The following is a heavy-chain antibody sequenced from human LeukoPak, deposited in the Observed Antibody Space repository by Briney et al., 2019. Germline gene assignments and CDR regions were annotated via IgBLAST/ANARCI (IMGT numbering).Heavy chain of an antibody. D-gene: IGHD3-10*01. CDR2: IYSGGST. Sequence: NPGGSLRLSCAASGSTFSSYWMSWVRQPPGKGLEWIGSIYSGGSTNYNPSLKSRVTTTLDTSKNQFSLELTSVTAADTAVYYCAVGVLLFSYDTWGQGTLVPVSS. J-gene: IGHJ5*02. CDR3: AVGVLLFSYDT. CDR1: GSTFSSYW. V-gene: IGHV4-39*01.